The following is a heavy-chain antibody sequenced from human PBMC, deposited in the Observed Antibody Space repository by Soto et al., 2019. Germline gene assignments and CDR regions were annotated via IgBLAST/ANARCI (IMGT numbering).Heavy chain of an antibody. Sequence: LRLSCAASGFAFNTYSMHWVRQAPGRGLEWVAVISYDGSNKFYADSVKGRFTISRDNSKNTLYLEMNSLRGEDTAVYYCAKVSPMGYFFDFWGQGTLVTVSS. CDR3: AKVSPMGYFFDF. J-gene: IGHJ4*02. V-gene: IGHV3-30-3*01. CDR2: ISYDGSNK. CDR1: GFAFNTYS.